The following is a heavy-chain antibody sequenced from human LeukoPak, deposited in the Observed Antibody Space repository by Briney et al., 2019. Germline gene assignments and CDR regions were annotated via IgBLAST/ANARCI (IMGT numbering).Heavy chain of an antibody. V-gene: IGHV4-59*01. CDR1: GGSMTYYY. J-gene: IGHJ4*02. CDR3: ARVSSVITTSFDY. CDR2: TYYSGRT. Sequence: PSETLSLTCTVSGGSMTYYYWAWIRKPPGKTLEWIGYTYYSGRTDYNPSLKGRVSISVDRSRSSNQFSLTLSSVTAADTAVYYCARVSSVITTSFDYWGQGILVTVSS. D-gene: IGHD3-22*01.